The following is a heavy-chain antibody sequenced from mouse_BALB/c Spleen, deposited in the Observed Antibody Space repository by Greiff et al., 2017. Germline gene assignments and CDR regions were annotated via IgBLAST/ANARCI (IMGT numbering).Heavy chain of an antibody. D-gene: IGHD2-4*01. CDR1: GYTFTSYV. CDR3: ARNTMITTVYYFDY. CDR2: INPYNDGT. V-gene: IGHV1-14*01. Sequence: VQLQQPGPELVKPGASVKMSCKASGYTFTSYVMHWVKQKPGQGLEWIGYINPYNDGTKYNEKFKGKATLTSDKSSSTAYMELSSLTSEDSAVYYCARNTMITTVYYFDYWGQGTTLTVSS. J-gene: IGHJ2*01.